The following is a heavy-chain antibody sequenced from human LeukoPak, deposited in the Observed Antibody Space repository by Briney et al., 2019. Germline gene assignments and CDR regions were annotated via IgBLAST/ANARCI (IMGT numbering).Heavy chain of an antibody. CDR1: GFTFDDYG. CDR3: AKWRPGEGSDY. D-gene: IGHD1-26*01. Sequence: PGGSLRLSCEASGFTFDDYGMHWVRQAPGKGLEWVSTISWNSASVGYVDSVKGRFTISRDNAKKTLYLQMNSLRAEDTAVYYCAKWRPGEGSDYWGQGTLVTVSS. CDR2: ISWNSASV. J-gene: IGHJ4*02. V-gene: IGHV3-9*01.